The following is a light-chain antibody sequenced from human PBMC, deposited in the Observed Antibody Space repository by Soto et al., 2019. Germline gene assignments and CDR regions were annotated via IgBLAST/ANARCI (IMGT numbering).Light chain of an antibody. Sequence: EIVLTQSPGTLSLSPGERATLSCRASQSIASSYLAWYQQRPGQPPRLLLYRTFNRATGIPDRFSGSGSGTDFSLTISRLEPEDFAVYYCLQFDNSPLYTFGQGTKVEIK. J-gene: IGKJ2*01. CDR3: LQFDNSPLYT. CDR1: QSIASSY. CDR2: RTF. V-gene: IGKV3-20*01.